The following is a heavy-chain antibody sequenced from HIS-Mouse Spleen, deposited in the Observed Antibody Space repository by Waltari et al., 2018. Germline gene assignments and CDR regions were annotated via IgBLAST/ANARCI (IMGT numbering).Heavy chain of an antibody. Sequence: QLQLQESGPGLVKPSETLSLTCTVSGGSISSSSYYWGWIRQPPGKGLEWIGSIYYSGSTYYNPSLKSQVTISVDTSKNQFSRKLSSVTAADTAVYYCAREIPYSSSWYDWYFDLWGRGTLVTVSS. CDR3: AREIPYSSSWYDWYFDL. J-gene: IGHJ2*01. V-gene: IGHV4-39*07. D-gene: IGHD6-13*01. CDR2: IYYSGST. CDR1: GGSISSSSYY.